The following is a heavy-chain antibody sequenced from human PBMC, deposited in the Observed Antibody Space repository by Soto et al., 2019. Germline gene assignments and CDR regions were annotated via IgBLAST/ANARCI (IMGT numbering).Heavy chain of an antibody. J-gene: IGHJ5*02. CDR1: GGSFSGYY. CDR3: ARDSLGIAVLGTGRSKNNWFDP. V-gene: IGHV4-34*01. D-gene: IGHD6-19*01. CDR2: INHSGRT. Sequence: QVQLQQWGAGLLKPSETLSLICAVYGGSFSGYYWSWIRQPPGKGLEWIGEINHSGRTNYNPSLRSRVTISIDTSKNPFSLKLSSVTAADTAIYYCARDSLGIAVLGTGRSKNNWFDPWGQGTLVTVSS.